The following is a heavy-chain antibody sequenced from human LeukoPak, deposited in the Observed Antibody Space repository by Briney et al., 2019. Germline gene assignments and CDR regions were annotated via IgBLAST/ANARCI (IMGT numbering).Heavy chain of an antibody. CDR3: ARRSDYYYYMDV. V-gene: IGHV4-39*07. CDR2: IYYSGST. Sequence: PSETLPLTCTVSGGSISSSSYYWGWIRQPPGKGLEWIGSIYYSGSTYYNPSLKSRVTISVDTSKNQFSLKLSSVTAADTAVYYCARRSDYYYYMDVWGKGTTVTVSS. J-gene: IGHJ6*03. CDR1: GGSISSSSYY.